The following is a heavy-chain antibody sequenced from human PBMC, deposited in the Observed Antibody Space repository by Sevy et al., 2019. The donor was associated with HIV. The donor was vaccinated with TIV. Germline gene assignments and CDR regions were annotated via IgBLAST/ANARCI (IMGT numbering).Heavy chain of an antibody. CDR1: GFTFSNYA. J-gene: IGHJ1*01. V-gene: IGHV3-23*01. CDR2: ITGSSTTI. D-gene: IGHD4-17*01. CDR3: ARDGLYGGNFEYFQH. Sequence: GGSLRLSCAASGFTFSNYALTWVRQAPGKGLDWVSSITGSSTTIYYADFVKGRFTVSRDNSNNTLYLHINSLRAEDTAVYYCARDGLYGGNFEYFQHWGQGTLVTVSS.